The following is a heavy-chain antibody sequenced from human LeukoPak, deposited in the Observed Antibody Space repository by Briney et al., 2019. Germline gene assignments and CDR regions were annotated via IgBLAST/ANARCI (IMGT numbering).Heavy chain of an antibody. J-gene: IGHJ6*03. V-gene: IGHV1-69*05. Sequence: SVKVSCKASGGTFSSYAISWVRQAPGQGLEWMGGIIPIFGTANYAQKFQGRVTITTDESTSTTYMELSSLRSEDTAVYYCASSGDYYYYYMDVWGKGTTVTVSS. CDR3: ASSGDYYYYYMDV. CDR1: GGTFSSYA. CDR2: IIPIFGTA.